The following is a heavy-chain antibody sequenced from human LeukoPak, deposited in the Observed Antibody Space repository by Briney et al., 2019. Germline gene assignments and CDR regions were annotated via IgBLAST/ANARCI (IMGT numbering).Heavy chain of an antibody. V-gene: IGHV1-69*01. J-gene: IGHJ4*02. CDR1: GGTFSSYA. D-gene: IGHD3-3*01. CDR3: ARELDFWSGPQFDY. CDR2: IIPIFGTA. Sequence: SVNVSCKASGGTFSSYAISWVRQAPGQGLEWMGGIIPIFGTANYAQKFQGRVTITADESTSTAYMELSSLRSEDTAVYYCARELDFWSGPQFDYWGQGTLVTVSS.